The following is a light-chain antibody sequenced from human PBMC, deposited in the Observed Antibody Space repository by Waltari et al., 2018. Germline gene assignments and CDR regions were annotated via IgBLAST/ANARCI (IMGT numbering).Light chain of an antibody. CDR3: CSYARTV. V-gene: IGLV2-23*02. CDR1: SSDVGSYNL. J-gene: IGLJ2*01. Sequence: QSALTQPASVSGSPGQSITISCTGTSSDVGSYNLVSWYQQHPGKAPKLMIYEVSKRPSGVANRVSGSKAGNTASLTIAGLQAEDEADYYCCSYARTVFGGGTKLTVL. CDR2: EVS.